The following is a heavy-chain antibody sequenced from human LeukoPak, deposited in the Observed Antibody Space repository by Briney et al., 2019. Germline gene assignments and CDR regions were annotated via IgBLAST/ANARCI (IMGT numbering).Heavy chain of an antibody. CDR1: GGTFSSYA. CDR2: IIPIFGTA. V-gene: IGHV1-69*13. D-gene: IGHD3-10*01. Sequence: ASVKVSCKASGGTFSSYAITWVRQAPGQGLEWMGGIIPIFGTANYAQKFQGRVRITADESTSTAYMELSSLRSEDTAVYYCARASESGSYHAPFDYWGQGTLVTVSS. J-gene: IGHJ4*02. CDR3: ARASESGSYHAPFDY.